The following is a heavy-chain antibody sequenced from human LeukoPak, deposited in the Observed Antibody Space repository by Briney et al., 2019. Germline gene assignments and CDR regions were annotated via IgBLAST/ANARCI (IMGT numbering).Heavy chain of an antibody. J-gene: IGHJ6*03. V-gene: IGHV3-30*18. CDR3: AKDSAGSYGYYYYYYYMDV. D-gene: IGHD5-18*01. CDR2: ISYDGSNK. Sequence: GGSLRLSCAASGFTFSSYGMHWVRQAPGKGLEWVAVISYDGSNKYYADSVKGRFTISRDNSKNTLYLQMNSLRAEDTAVYYCAKDSAGSYGYYYYYYYMDVWGKGTTVTVSS. CDR1: GFTFSSYG.